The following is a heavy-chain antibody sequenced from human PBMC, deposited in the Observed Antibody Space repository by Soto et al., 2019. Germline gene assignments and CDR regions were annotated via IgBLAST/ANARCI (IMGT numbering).Heavy chain of an antibody. Sequence: VQLVQSGAEVKKPGSSVKVSCKASGGTFSSYAISWVRQAPGQGLEWMGGIIPIFGTANYAQKFQGRVTNTEDKSTSTAYMELSSLRSEATAVYYCARDPHKGYSYCPHWGQGTLVTVSS. V-gene: IGHV1-69*06. D-gene: IGHD5-18*01. CDR3: ARDPHKGYSYCPH. CDR2: IIPIFGTA. J-gene: IGHJ4*02. CDR1: GGTFSSYA.